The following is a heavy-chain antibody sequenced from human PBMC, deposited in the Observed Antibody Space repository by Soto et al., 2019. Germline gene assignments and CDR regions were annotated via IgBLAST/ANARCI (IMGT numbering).Heavy chain of an antibody. CDR2: ITSNGGST. J-gene: IGHJ4*02. CDR1: GFTFSSYV. Sequence: GGSLRISCSASGFTFSSYVMNWVRQAPGKGLEYVSGITSNGGSTFYADSVKGRFIISRDNSQNTVYLQMSSLTTADTAVYYCLVASAAYWGQGTQVNAPQ. V-gene: IGHV3-64D*06. CDR3: LVASAAY. D-gene: IGHD6-13*01.